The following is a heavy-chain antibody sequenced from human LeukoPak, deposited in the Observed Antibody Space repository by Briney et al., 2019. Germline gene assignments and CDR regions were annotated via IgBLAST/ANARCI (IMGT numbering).Heavy chain of an antibody. CDR1: GGSISSSSYY. D-gene: IGHD3-22*01. CDR3: ARGVTMIVVVIHDWYFDL. J-gene: IGHJ2*01. V-gene: IGHV4-39*01. CDR2: IYYTRST. Sequence: SETLSLTCTVSGGSISSSSYYWGWIRQPPGEGQEWIGSIYYTRSTYYNPSLKSRVTISVDTSKNQFSLELTSVTAADTAVYYCARGVTMIVVVIHDWYFDLWGRGTLVTVSS.